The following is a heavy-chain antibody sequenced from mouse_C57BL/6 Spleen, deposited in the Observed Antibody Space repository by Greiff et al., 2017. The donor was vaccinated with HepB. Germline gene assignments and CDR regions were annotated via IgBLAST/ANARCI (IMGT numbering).Heavy chain of an antibody. D-gene: IGHD2-4*01. Sequence: QVQLQQPGAELVKPGASVKLSCKASGYTFTSYWMQWVKQRPGQGLEWIGEIDPSDSYTNYNQKFKGKATLTVDTSSSTAYMQLSSLTSEDSAVYYCARWRYDYGYAMDYWGQGTSVTVSS. CDR3: ARWRYDYGYAMDY. CDR2: IDPSDSYT. J-gene: IGHJ4*01. CDR1: GYTFTSYW. V-gene: IGHV1-50*01.